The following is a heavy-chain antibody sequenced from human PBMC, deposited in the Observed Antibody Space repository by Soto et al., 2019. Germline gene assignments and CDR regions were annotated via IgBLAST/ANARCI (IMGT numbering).Heavy chain of an antibody. J-gene: IGHJ4*02. D-gene: IGHD3-22*01. CDR3: AHRRGNYYDSSGYYYGIHFDY. V-gene: IGHV2-5*01. Sequence: SGPTLVKPTQTLTLTCTFSGFSLSTSGVGVGWIRQPPGKALEWLALIYWNDDKRYSPSLKSRLTITKDTSKNQVVLTMTNMDPVETATYYCAHRRGNYYDSSGYYYGIHFDYWGQGTLVTVSS. CDR2: IYWNDDK. CDR1: GFSLSTSGVG.